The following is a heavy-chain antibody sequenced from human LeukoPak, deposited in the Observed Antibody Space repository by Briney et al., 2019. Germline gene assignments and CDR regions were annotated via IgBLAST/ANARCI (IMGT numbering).Heavy chain of an antibody. CDR2: ISGSGGST. Sequence: PGGSLRLSCAASGFTFSSFAMSWVRQAPGKGLEWVSAISGSGGSTYYADSVKGRFTISRDNSKNTLYLQMNSLRAEDTAVYYCAKSGVQSIAARPQPNWFDPWGQGTLVNVSS. CDR1: GFTFSSFA. J-gene: IGHJ5*02. V-gene: IGHV3-23*01. CDR3: AKSGVQSIAARPQPNWFDP. D-gene: IGHD6-6*01.